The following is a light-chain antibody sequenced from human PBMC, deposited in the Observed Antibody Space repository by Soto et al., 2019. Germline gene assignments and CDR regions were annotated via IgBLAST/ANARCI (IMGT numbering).Light chain of an antibody. CDR1: QSVSSSY. Sequence: EIVLTQSPGTLSLSPGERATLSCRPSQSVSSSYLAWYQQKPGQAPRLLIYGASTRATGSLDRFSASGSATEFTLTISSLQSEDFAVYYCQQYNDWPRTFGQGTKVDI. CDR2: GAS. V-gene: IGKV3-15*01. J-gene: IGKJ1*01. CDR3: QQYNDWPRT.